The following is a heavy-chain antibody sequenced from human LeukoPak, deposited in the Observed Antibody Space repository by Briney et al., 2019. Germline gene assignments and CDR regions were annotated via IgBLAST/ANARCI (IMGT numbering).Heavy chain of an antibody. D-gene: IGHD3-3*01. Sequence: SETLSLTCTVPGYSISSGYYWGWIRQPPGKGLEWLGSIYHSGSTYYNPSLKSRVTISVDTSKNQFSLKLSSVTAADTAVYYCARVRVVMGHDAFDIWGQGTMVTVSS. CDR2: IYHSGST. V-gene: IGHV4-38-2*02. J-gene: IGHJ3*02. CDR1: GYSISSGYY. CDR3: ARVRVVMGHDAFDI.